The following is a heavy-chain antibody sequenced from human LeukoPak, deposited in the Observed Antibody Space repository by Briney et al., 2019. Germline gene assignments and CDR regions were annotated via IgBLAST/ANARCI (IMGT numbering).Heavy chain of an antibody. CDR2: IYYSGST. Sequence: PSETLSLTCTVSGGSISSCIYYWGWLRPPQGKGRDWIGSIYYSGSTYYNPSLKSRVTISVDTSNNQFSLKLSSVTAADTAMFYCASLRERSYYARGFDYWGQGTLVTVSS. CDR3: ASLRERSYYARGFDY. V-gene: IGHV4-39*01. J-gene: IGHJ4*02. D-gene: IGHD1-26*01. CDR1: GGSISSCIYY.